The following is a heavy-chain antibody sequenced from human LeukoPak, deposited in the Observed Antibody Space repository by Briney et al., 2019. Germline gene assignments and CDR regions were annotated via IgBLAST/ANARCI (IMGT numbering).Heavy chain of an antibody. CDR3: ARGQGRLLYAFDY. CDR2: ISGSGGST. Sequence: GGSLRLSCAASGFSFRSYGMSWVRQAPGKGLEWVSGISGSGGSTYYADSVKGRFTISRDYSKNTLYLQMNSLRAEDTAVYYCARGQGRLLYAFDYWGQGTLVTVSS. CDR1: GFSFRSYG. D-gene: IGHD2-8*01. J-gene: IGHJ4*02. V-gene: IGHV3-23*01.